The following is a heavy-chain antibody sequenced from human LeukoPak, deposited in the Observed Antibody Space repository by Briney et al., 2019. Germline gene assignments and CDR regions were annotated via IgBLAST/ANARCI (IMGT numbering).Heavy chain of an antibody. CDR2: IYYSGST. V-gene: IGHV4-39*01. CDR1: GGSISSSSYY. D-gene: IGHD2-2*01. Sequence: SETLSLTCTVSGGSISSSSYYWGWIRQPPGKGLEWIGSIYYSGSTYYNPSLKSRVTISVNTSKNQFSLKLSSVTAADTAVYYCARHRTKYCSSTSCYGGAFDIWGQGTMVTVS. J-gene: IGHJ3*02. CDR3: ARHRTKYCSSTSCYGGAFDI.